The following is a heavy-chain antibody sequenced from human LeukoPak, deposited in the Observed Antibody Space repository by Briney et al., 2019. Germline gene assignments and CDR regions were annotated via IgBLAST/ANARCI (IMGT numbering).Heavy chain of an antibody. CDR1: GGSISSYY. J-gene: IGHJ4*02. Sequence: SETLSLTCTVSGGSISSYYWSWIRQPAGKGLEWIGRIYTSGSTNYNPSLKSRVTMSVDTSKNQFSLKLSPVTAADTAVYYCARDLLDTAMVPFDYWGQGTLVTVSS. CDR3: ARDLLDTAMVPFDY. D-gene: IGHD5-18*01. CDR2: IYTSGST. V-gene: IGHV4-4*07.